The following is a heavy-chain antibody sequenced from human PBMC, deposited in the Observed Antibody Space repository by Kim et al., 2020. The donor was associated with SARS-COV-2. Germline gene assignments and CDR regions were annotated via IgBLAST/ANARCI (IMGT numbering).Heavy chain of an antibody. J-gene: IGHJ6*02. Sequence: GGSLRLSCAASGFTFSSYEMNWVRQAPGKGLEWVSYISSSGSTIYYADSVKGRFTISRDNAKNSLYLQMNSLRAEDTAVYYCARGVDTAMDPYYYYGMDVWGQGTTVTVSS. D-gene: IGHD5-18*01. CDR1: GFTFSSYE. CDR2: ISSSGSTI. V-gene: IGHV3-48*03. CDR3: ARGVDTAMDPYYYYGMDV.